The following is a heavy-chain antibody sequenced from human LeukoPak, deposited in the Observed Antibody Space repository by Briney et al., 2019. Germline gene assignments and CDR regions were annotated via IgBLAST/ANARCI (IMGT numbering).Heavy chain of an antibody. Sequence: ASVKVSCKASGYTFTSYAMNWVRQAPGQGLEWMGWINTNTGNPTYARGFTGRFVFSLDTSVSTAYLQISSLKAEDTAVYYCARASTPKTLGYCSSTSCYPYYYYGMDVWGQGTTVTVSS. D-gene: IGHD2-2*01. V-gene: IGHV7-4-1*02. CDR2: INTNTGNP. CDR1: GYTFTSYA. J-gene: IGHJ6*02. CDR3: ARASTPKTLGYCSSTSCYPYYYYGMDV.